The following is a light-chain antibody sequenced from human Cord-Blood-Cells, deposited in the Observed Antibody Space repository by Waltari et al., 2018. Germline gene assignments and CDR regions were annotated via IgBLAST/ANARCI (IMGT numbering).Light chain of an antibody. Sequence: QSALTQPPSASGSPGQSVTISCTGTSSDVGGYNYVSWYKQHPGKAPKLMIYEVSKRPSGVPGRFSGSKSGNTASLTVSGLQAEDEADYYCSSYAGSNNLVFGGGTKLTIL. V-gene: IGLV2-8*01. CDR2: EVS. CDR3: SSYAGSNNLV. CDR1: SSDVGGYNY. J-gene: IGLJ2*01.